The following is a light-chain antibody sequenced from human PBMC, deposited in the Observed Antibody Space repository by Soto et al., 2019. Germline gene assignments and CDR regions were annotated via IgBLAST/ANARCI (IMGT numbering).Light chain of an antibody. Sequence: DIQMTQSPSSVSASVGDRITITCRASQDITKFLAWYQQTPGKAPKFLSRGASTLHSGVPSRFRGSGSGTNFSLTISSLRPEDFETYYCQQASGFPRTFGQGTKVYIK. CDR2: GAS. CDR3: QQASGFPRT. CDR1: QDITKF. V-gene: IGKV1-12*01. J-gene: IGKJ1*01.